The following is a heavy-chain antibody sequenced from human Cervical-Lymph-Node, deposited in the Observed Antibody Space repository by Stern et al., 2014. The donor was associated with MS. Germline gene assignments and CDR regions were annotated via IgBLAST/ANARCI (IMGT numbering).Heavy chain of an antibody. V-gene: IGHV1-24*01. Sequence: VQLVQSGAEVKKPGASVKVSCKVSGYTLTELSMHWVRQAPGKGLEWMGGFDPDDGETIYAQKCQGRVTMTEDTSTDTAYMELSSLRSEDTAVYYCATDRDDFRSGYSAPTKGYGLDVWGQGTTVTVTS. CDR2: FDPDDGET. J-gene: IGHJ6*02. CDR1: GYTLTELS. CDR3: ATDRDDFRSGYSAPTKGYGLDV. D-gene: IGHD3-3*01.